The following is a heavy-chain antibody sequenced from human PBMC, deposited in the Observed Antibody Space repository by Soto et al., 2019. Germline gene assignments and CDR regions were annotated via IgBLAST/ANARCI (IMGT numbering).Heavy chain of an antibody. D-gene: IGHD2-8*01. CDR1: GFTFSSYA. CDR3: AKGLERMVYTNWFDP. J-gene: IGHJ5*02. Sequence: GGSLRLSCAASGFTFSSYAMSWVRQAPGKGLEWVSAISGSGGSTYYADSVKGRFTISRDNSKNTLYLQMNSLRAEDTAVYYCAKGLERMVYTNWFDPWGQGTLVTVSS. CDR2: ISGSGGST. V-gene: IGHV3-23*01.